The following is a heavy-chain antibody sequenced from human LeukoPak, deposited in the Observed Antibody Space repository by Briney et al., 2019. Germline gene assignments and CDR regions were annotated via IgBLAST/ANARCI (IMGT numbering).Heavy chain of an antibody. CDR3: ARDRDGYNSFYYYYMDV. Sequence: SETLSLTCTVSGGSISSGSYYWSWIRQPAGKGLEWIGRIYTSGSTNYNTSLKSRVTISVDTSKNQFSLKLSSVTAADTAVYYCARDRDGYNSFYYYYMDVWGKGTTVTISS. V-gene: IGHV4-61*02. J-gene: IGHJ6*03. CDR1: GGSISSGSYY. CDR2: IYTSGST. D-gene: IGHD5-24*01.